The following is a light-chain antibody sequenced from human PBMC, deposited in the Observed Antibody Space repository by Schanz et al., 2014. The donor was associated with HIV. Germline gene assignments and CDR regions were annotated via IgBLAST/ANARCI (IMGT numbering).Light chain of an antibody. Sequence: EIVLTQSPGTLSLSPGERATLSCRASQSVSSSYLAWYQQKPGQPPRLLLYGASTRATGVPARFSGSGSGTDFTLTISSLQPEDFATYYCQQSYSTPLAFGGGTKVEIK. V-gene: IGKV3-20*01. J-gene: IGKJ4*01. CDR1: QSVSSSY. CDR2: GAS. CDR3: QQSYSTPLA.